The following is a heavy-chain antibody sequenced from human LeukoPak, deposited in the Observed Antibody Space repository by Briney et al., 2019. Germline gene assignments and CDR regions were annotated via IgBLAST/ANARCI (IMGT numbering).Heavy chain of an antibody. CDR3: AKEGGVTTSFDY. Sequence: GGSLRLFCAASGFTFDDYAMHWVRQAPGKGLEWVSGISWNSGSIGYADSVKGRFTISRDNAKNSLYLQMNSLRAEDTALYYCAKEGGVTTSFDYWGQGTLVTVSS. CDR1: GFTFDDYA. J-gene: IGHJ4*02. CDR2: ISWNSGSI. D-gene: IGHD4-17*01. V-gene: IGHV3-9*01.